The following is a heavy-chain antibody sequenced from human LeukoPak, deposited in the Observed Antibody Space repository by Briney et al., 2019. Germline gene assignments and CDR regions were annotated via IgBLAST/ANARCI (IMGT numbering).Heavy chain of an antibody. CDR2: LHSDGSRT. CDR3: ARGRGYGGIDY. Sequence: GGSLRLSCEASGFTFSTYWMHWVRQAPGRGLVWISRLHSDGSRTNYADSVKGRFTISRDNAKNTLYLQMNSLRVEDTAMYYCARGRGYGGIDYWGQGTLVTVSS. J-gene: IGHJ4*02. CDR1: GFTFSTYW. V-gene: IGHV3-74*01. D-gene: IGHD5-18*01.